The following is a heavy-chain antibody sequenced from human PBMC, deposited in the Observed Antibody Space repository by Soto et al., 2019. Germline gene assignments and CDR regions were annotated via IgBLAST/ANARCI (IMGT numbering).Heavy chain of an antibody. D-gene: IGHD5-12*01. V-gene: IGHV1-8*01. CDR3: ARGYRVSGSAFDI. CDR1: GYTFTSYD. CDR2: MNPNIGNT. J-gene: IGHJ3*02. Sequence: ASVTVSCKASGYTFTSYDINWVRQATGQGLEWMGWMNPNIGNTGYAQKFQGRVTMTRNTSISTAYMELSSLRSEDTAVDYCARGYRVSGSAFDIWGQGTMVTVSS.